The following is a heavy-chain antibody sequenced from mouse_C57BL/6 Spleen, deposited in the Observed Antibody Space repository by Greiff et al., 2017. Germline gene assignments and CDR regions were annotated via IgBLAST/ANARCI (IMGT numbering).Heavy chain of an antibody. D-gene: IGHD1-1*01. V-gene: IGHV1-82*01. J-gene: IGHJ1*03. CDR1: GYAFSSSW. CDR3: ARGITMVVATNPYFDV. Sequence: QVHVKQSGPELVKPGASVKISCKASGYAFSSSWMNWVKQRPGKGLEWIGRIYPGDGDTNYNGKFKGKATLTADKSSSTAYMQLSSLTSEDSAVYFCARGITMVVATNPYFDVWGTGTTVTVSS. CDR2: IYPGDGDT.